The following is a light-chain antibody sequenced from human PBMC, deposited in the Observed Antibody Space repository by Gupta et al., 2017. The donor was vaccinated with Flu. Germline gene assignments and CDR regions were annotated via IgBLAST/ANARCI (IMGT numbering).Light chain of an antibody. V-gene: IGLV2-11*01. J-gene: IGLJ3*02. CDR2: DVS. CDR1: SSDVGGYNY. CDR3: CSDAGSDNWV. Sequence: SVTISCTGTSSDVGGYNYVSWYQQHPGKAPKLMIYDVSKRPAGVPDRFSGSKSGNTASLTISGLQAEEEADYYCCSDAGSDNWVFGGGTKLTVL.